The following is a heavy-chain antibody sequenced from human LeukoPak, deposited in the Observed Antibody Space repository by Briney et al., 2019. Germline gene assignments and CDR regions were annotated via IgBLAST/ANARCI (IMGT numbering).Heavy chain of an antibody. CDR3: ARSPGGNARTWLDY. Sequence: ASVKVSCKASGYTFTNYALHWVRQAPGQSLEWMGWTNGATGNTRFSQDFQGRLTITIDTSASTGYVELSSLRSEDTAVYYCARSPGGNARTWLDYWGQGTLVTVSS. V-gene: IGHV1-3*02. CDR1: GYTFTNYA. J-gene: IGHJ4*02. CDR2: TNGATGNT. D-gene: IGHD4-23*01.